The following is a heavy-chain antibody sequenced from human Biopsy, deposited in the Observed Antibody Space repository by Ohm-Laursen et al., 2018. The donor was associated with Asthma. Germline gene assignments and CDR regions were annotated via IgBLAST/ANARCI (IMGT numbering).Heavy chain of an antibody. J-gene: IGHJ6*02. CDR1: GFTFSRHG. Sequence: SLRLSCAASGFTFSRHGMHWVRQAPGKGLEWVAVISYDGSNKYYGDSVQGRFTISRDNSKNTLYLQMNSLRAEDTAVYYCAKWDTYYDFWSGYYTRYNYYYYGMDVWGQGTTVTVSS. V-gene: IGHV3-30*18. CDR3: AKWDTYYDFWSGYYTRYNYYYYGMDV. CDR2: ISYDGSNK. D-gene: IGHD3-3*01.